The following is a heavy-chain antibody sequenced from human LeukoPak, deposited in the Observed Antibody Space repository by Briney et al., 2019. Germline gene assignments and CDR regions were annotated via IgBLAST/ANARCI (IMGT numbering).Heavy chain of an antibody. V-gene: IGHV3-23*01. CDR3: AKTIYYDSSGPFDY. Sequence: SGGSLRLSCAASGFTFSSYAMSWVRQAPGKGLEWVSAISGSGGSTYYADSVKGRFTISRDNSKNTLYLRMNSLRAEDTAVYYCAKTIYYDSSGPFDYWGQGTLVTVSS. CDR1: GFTFSSYA. D-gene: IGHD3-22*01. J-gene: IGHJ4*02. CDR2: ISGSGGST.